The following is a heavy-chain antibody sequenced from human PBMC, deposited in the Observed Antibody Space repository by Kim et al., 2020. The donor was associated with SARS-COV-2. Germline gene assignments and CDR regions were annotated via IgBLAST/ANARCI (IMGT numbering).Heavy chain of an antibody. V-gene: IGHV3-74*01. CDR1: GFTFSSYW. CDR2: IKSDGSTT. Sequence: LSLTCAASGFTFSSYWMHWVRQAPGKGLVWVSRIKSDGSTTNYADSVKGRFTISRDNAKNTLYLQMNSLRAADTAVYYCARAGYSYGYDYWGQGTLV. CDR3: ARAGYSYGYDY. J-gene: IGHJ4*02. D-gene: IGHD5-18*01.